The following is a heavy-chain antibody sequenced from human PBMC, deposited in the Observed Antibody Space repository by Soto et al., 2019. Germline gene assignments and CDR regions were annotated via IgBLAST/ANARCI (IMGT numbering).Heavy chain of an antibody. V-gene: IGHV3-7*01. Sequence: GGSLRLSCAVSGFTFSDYWMSWVRQAPGKGLEWVANIKQDGNEKYYVDSVKGRFTISRDNSKNTLYLQMSSLRAEDTAVYYCARVPSSSYHYFDYWGQGTLVTVSS. CDR1: GFTFSDYW. J-gene: IGHJ4*02. CDR3: ARVPSSSYHYFDY. D-gene: IGHD6-13*01. CDR2: IKQDGNEK.